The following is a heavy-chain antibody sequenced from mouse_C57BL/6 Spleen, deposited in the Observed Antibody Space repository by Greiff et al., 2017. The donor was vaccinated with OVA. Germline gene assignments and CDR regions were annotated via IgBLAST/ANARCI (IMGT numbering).Heavy chain of an antibody. CDR3: AREDDYDAMDY. Sequence: EVKLQESGGGLVKPGGSLKLSCAASGFTFSDYGMHWVRQAPEKGLEWFAYISSGSSTIYYADTVKGRFTISRDNAKNTLCLQMTSLRSEDTAMYYCAREDDYDAMDYWGQGTSVTVSS. J-gene: IGHJ4*01. CDR1: GFTFSDYG. CDR2: ISSGSSTI. V-gene: IGHV5-17*01.